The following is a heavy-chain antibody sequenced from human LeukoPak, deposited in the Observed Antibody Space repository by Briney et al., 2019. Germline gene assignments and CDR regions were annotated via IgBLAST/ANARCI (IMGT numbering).Heavy chain of an antibody. D-gene: IGHD1-14*01. Sequence: GGSLRLSCAASGFTLSSYWMNWVRQAPGKGLERVANIKQDGSEKYYVDSVKGRFTISRDNANNALYLQMSSLRAEDTAVYYCASGTGRIPNAYWGLGTLVTVSS. V-gene: IGHV3-7*02. J-gene: IGHJ4*02. CDR3: ASGTGRIPNAY. CDR2: IKQDGSEK. CDR1: GFTLSSYW.